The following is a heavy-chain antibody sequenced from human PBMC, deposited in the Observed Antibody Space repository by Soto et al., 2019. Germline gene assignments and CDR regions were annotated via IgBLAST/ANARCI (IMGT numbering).Heavy chain of an antibody. CDR2: IYYSGST. Sequence: SETLSLTCTVSGGSISSSSYYWGWIRQPPGKGLEWIGSIYYSGSTYYNPSLKSRVTISVDTSKNQFSLKLSSVTAADTAVYYCASSYDFWAQHSFDYWGQGTLVTVSS. CDR3: ASSYDFWAQHSFDY. CDR1: GGSISSSSYY. V-gene: IGHV4-39*01. J-gene: IGHJ4*02. D-gene: IGHD3-3*01.